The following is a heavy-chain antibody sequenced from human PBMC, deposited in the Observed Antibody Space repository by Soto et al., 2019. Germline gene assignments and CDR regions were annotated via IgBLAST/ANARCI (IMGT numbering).Heavy chain of an antibody. D-gene: IGHD5-18*01. V-gene: IGHV4-34*01. Sequence: SETLSLTCAVFSACLGDHYWAWIRQSPDKRLEWIGEVHPSASTDYNPSLKSRLSLSLDTSKNQFSLKVASVTDADTAVYFCARGKPTGYRFGPRNFFYYGLDVWGPGTTVTVS. CDR1: SACLGDHY. CDR2: VHPSAST. CDR3: ARGKPTGYRFGPRNFFYYGLDV. J-gene: IGHJ6*02.